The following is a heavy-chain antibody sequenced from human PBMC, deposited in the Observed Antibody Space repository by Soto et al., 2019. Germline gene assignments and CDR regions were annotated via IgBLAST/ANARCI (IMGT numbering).Heavy chain of an antibody. Sequence: QVQLLQSGAEVKKPGSSVKVSCKVSGGAFNNYALNWVRHGPGQGLEWLGGIIPLQNTPNYSLKFLGRVTVTADISSTTVYMELNTLTSDDTATYYCASWSNCDPLYYDGLDVWGQGTTVTVSS. D-gene: IGHD1-20*01. CDR3: ASWSNCDPLYYDGLDV. J-gene: IGHJ6*02. V-gene: IGHV1-69*06. CDR2: IIPLQNTP. CDR1: GGAFNNYA.